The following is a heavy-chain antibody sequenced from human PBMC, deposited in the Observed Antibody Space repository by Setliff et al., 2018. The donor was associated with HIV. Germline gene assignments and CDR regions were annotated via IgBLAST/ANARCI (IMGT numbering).Heavy chain of an antibody. CDR3: ASVAYSGYTYGYYADAFDI. V-gene: IGHV3-48*03. J-gene: IGHJ3*02. CDR2: ISSSGSTI. D-gene: IGHD5-18*01. CDR1: GFTFSSYE. Sequence: GSLRLSCAASGFTFSSYEMTWVRQAPGKGLEWVSYISSSGSTIYYADSVKGRFTISRDNAKKSLYLQMNSLRAEDTAVYYCASVAYSGYTYGYYADAFDIWGQGTMVTVSS.